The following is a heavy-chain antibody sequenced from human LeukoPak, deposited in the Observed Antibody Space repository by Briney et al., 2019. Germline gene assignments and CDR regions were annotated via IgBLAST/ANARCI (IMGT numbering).Heavy chain of an antibody. D-gene: IGHD1-26*01. Sequence: PTETLSLTCTVSGDSLYYWGWIRQPPGKGLEWIGSVYSTGHTNYNLSLKSRVTMSIDTSKNQLSLKLTSVTAADTAMYYCARHHTSSEPIDYWGQGTLVTVSS. CDR2: VYSTGHT. J-gene: IGHJ4*02. V-gene: IGHV4-39*01. CDR3: ARHHTSSEPIDY. CDR1: GDSLYY.